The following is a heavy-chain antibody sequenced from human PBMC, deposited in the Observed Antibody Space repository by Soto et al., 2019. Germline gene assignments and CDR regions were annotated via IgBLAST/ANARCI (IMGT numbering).Heavy chain of an antibody. D-gene: IGHD4-17*01. J-gene: IGHJ6*03. CDR2: IYYSGST. V-gene: IGHV4-59*08. CDR1: GGSISSYY. CDR3: ARHQNFHGDSDYYYMDV. Sequence: SETLSLTCTVSGGSISSYYWSWIRQPPGKGLEWIGYIYYSGSTNYNPSLKSRVTISVDTSKIQFSLKLSSVTAADTAVYYCARHQNFHGDSDYYYMDVWGKGTTVTVSS.